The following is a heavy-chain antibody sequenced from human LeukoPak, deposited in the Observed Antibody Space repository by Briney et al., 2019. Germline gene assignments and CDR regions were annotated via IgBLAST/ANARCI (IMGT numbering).Heavy chain of an antibody. CDR3: ARDTSRGFQYYFDY. Sequence: GGSVRLSCAASGFDFSDYWMSWVRQAPGRGLEWVANIKEDGSEKYYVDSVKGRFTISRDNAKNSLYLQMNSLRAEDTAVYYCARDTSRGFQYYFDYWGQGTLVTVSS. CDR1: GFDFSDYW. V-gene: IGHV3-7*01. J-gene: IGHJ4*02. CDR2: IKEDGSEK.